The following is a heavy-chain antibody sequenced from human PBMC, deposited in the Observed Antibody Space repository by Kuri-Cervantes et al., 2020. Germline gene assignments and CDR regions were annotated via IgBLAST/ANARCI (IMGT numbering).Heavy chain of an antibody. D-gene: IGHD1-26*01. Sequence: SETLSLTCAVSGGSISSSNWWSWVRQPPGKGLEWIGEIYHSGSTNYNPSLKSRVTISVDKSKNQFSLKLSSVTAADTAVYYCARDHAKWELTYYYYYGMDVWGQGTTVTCAS. J-gene: IGHJ6*01. V-gene: IGHV4-4*02. CDR2: IYHSGST. CDR1: GGSISSSNW. CDR3: ARDHAKWELTYYYYYGMDV.